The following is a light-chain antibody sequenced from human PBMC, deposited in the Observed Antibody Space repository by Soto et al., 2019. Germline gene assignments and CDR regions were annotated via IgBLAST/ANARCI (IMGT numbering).Light chain of an antibody. CDR2: EVS. CDR3: QSYDTSLSGSWV. CDR1: SSDVGGYNY. Sequence: QSALTQPPSASGSPGQSVTISCTGTSSDVGGYNYVSWYQQHPGKAPKLMIYEVSERPSGVPDRFSGSKSSNTASLTVSGLQAEDEADYYCQSYDTSLSGSWVFGGGTKLTVL. V-gene: IGLV2-8*01. J-gene: IGLJ3*02.